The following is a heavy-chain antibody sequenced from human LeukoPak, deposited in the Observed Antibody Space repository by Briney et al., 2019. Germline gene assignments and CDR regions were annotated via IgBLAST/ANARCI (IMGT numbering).Heavy chain of an antibody. D-gene: IGHD4-23*01. CDR3: ANGGKSYYSGMDV. J-gene: IGHJ6*02. CDR1: GFTFSSYG. CDR2: ISYDGSNK. V-gene: IGHV3-30*18. Sequence: PGRSLRLSCAASGFTFSSYGMHWVRQAPGKGLEWVAVISYDGSNKYYADSVKGRFTISRDNSKNTLYLQMNSLRAEDTAVYYCANGGKSYYSGMDVWGQGTTVTVSS.